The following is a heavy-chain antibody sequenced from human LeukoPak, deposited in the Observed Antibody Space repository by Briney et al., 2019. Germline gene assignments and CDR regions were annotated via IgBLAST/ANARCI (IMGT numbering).Heavy chain of an antibody. CDR2: MNPRSYDR. J-gene: IGHJ4*02. D-gene: IGHD5-12*01. Sequence: ASVKVSCMASGYTFTSYDINWVRQATGQGLEWMGWMNPRSYDRGLAQKFQGRVTMTRNTSISTAYMELSSLRSDDTAVYYCARTSHYVDIAATIPYGIYYFDYWGQGTLVTVSS. CDR1: GYTFTSYD. V-gene: IGHV1-8*01. CDR3: ARTSHYVDIAATIPYGIYYFDY.